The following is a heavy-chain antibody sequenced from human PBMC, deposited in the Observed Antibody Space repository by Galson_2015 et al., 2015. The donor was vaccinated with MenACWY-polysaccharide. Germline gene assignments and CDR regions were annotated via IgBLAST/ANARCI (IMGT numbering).Heavy chain of an antibody. V-gene: IGHV3-7*01. CDR1: GFIFTNHA. CDR3: ARTIQWLVHFDL. CDR2: IRPDGGEM. D-gene: IGHD6-19*01. Sequence: SLRLSCAVSGFIFTNHAMHWVRQIPGKGLEWVANIRPDGGEMFYVDSVKGRFTISRDNAKNSLYLQMNNLRAEDTAVYYCARTIQWLVHFDLWGQGTLVTVSS. J-gene: IGHJ4*02.